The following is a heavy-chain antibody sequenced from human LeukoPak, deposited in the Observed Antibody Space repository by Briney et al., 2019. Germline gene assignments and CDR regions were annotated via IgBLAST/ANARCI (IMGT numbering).Heavy chain of an antibody. CDR1: GFTFSSYA. V-gene: IGHV3-9*01. CDR2: ISWNSGSI. Sequence: GGSLRLSCAASGFTFSSYAMHWVRQAPGKGLEWVSGISWNSGSIGYADSVKGRFTISRDNAKNSLYLQMNSLRAEDTALYYCAKGLLRYYYYGMDVWGQGTTVTVSS. CDR3: AKGLLRYYYYGMDV. D-gene: IGHD2-21*01. J-gene: IGHJ6*02.